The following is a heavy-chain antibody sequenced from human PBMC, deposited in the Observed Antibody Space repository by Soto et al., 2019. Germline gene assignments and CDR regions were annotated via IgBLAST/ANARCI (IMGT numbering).Heavy chain of an antibody. V-gene: IGHV4-59*01. CDR1: GGSISSYY. CDR2: IYYSGST. J-gene: IGHJ6*02. Sequence: SETLSLTCTVSGGSISSYYWSWIRQPPGKGLEWIGYIYYSGSTNYNPSLKSRVTISVDTSKSQFSLKLSSVTAADTAVYYCARGGHHDFWSGYYTGYHYGMDVWGQGTTVTVSS. CDR3: ARGGHHDFWSGYYTGYHYGMDV. D-gene: IGHD3-3*01.